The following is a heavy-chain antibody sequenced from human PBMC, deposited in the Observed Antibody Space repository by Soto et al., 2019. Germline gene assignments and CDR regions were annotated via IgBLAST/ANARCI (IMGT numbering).Heavy chain of an antibody. D-gene: IGHD6-13*01. J-gene: IGHJ4*02. Sequence: QVQLQESGPGLVKPSQTLSLTCTVSGGSISSGGYYWSWIRQHPGKVLEWIGYIYYSGSTYYNPSIKNRLTISAGPSKNQLALKLNSVTAADTAVYYCARGRFSRVVAADGIALVSFDSWGQGTLVTVSS. CDR3: ARGRFSRVVAADGIALVSFDS. V-gene: IGHV4-31*03. CDR2: IYYSGST. CDR1: GGSISSGGYY.